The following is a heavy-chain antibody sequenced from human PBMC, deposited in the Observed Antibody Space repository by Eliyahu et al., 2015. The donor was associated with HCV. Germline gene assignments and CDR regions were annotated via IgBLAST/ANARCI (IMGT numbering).Heavy chain of an antibody. CDR1: GGTFSTYT. CDR2: IIPAFGTP. D-gene: IGHD6-19*01. Sequence: QVQLVQSGAEVKKPGSSVKVSCKASGGTFSTYTISWVRQAPGQGLEWMGGIIPAFGTPNYAQKFQGRVTITADESTSTAYIELSSLRFEDTAVYYCVLEGGSSGPRWFDPWGQGTLVIVSS. CDR3: VLEGGSSGPRWFDP. V-gene: IGHV1-69*01. J-gene: IGHJ5*02.